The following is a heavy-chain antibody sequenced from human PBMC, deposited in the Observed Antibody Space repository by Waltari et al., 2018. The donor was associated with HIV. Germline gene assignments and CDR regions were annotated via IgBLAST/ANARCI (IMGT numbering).Heavy chain of an antibody. CDR2: IGRVSRYI. Sequence: DVQLVESGGGLVKPGGSLRLACAGSGFRFTYYSMNVVRQAPGKGLEWVSSIGRVSRYIYYADSVKGRFTISRDNARNSLFLQMNSLRADDTAVYYCVRGGEGTYGDYWGQGTLVTVSS. D-gene: IGHD3-16*01. CDR1: GFRFTYYS. CDR3: VRGGEGTYGDY. V-gene: IGHV3-21*01. J-gene: IGHJ4*02.